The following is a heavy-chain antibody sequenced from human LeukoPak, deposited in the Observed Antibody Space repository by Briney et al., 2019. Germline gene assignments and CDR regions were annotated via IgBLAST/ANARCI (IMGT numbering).Heavy chain of an antibody. Sequence: GRSLRLSCAATGFTLEYLDMYWVRQAPGKGLEWVAVMSSDESDEYYADSVQGRFTISRDNSKNTLYLQMNSLRAEDTAVYYCARDFELSHWGQGTLVTVSS. CDR1: GFTLEYLD. CDR2: MSSDESDE. V-gene: IGHV3-30*03. CDR3: ARDFELSH. J-gene: IGHJ4*02. D-gene: IGHD3-16*02.